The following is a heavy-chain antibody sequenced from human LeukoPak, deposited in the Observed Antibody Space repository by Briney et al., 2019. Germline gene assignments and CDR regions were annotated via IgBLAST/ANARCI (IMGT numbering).Heavy chain of an antibody. Sequence: GGSLRLSCAASGFTFSSYWMSWVRQAPGKGLEWVANIKQDGSEKYYVDSVKGRFTISRDNAKNSLYLQMNSLRAEDTAVYYCARDSRVVRGVISAFDIWGQGTMVTVSS. J-gene: IGHJ3*02. V-gene: IGHV3-7*01. D-gene: IGHD3-10*01. CDR3: ARDSRVVRGVISAFDI. CDR2: IKQDGSEK. CDR1: GFTFSSYW.